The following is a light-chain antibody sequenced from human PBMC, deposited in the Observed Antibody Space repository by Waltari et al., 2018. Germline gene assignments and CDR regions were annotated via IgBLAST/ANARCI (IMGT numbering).Light chain of an antibody. V-gene: IGLV2-23*01. Sequence: QSALTQPASVSGSPGQSITISCTGTNSDVGTYNLVSWYQQHPGEAPKLLIYEATKRPSGVSNRFSASKSGNTASLTISGLQVEDEADYYCCSYATIGTLYVFGTGTKVTVL. CDR3: CSYATIGTLYV. CDR1: NSDVGTYNL. CDR2: EAT. J-gene: IGLJ1*01.